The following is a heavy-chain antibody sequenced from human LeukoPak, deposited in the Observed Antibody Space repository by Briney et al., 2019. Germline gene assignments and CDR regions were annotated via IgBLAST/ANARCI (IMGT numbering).Heavy chain of an antibody. D-gene: IGHD4-17*01. CDR3: AREWRGDYTMPQVDY. Sequence: ASVKVSCKASGYSFTDYHIHWVGQTPGQGLEWMGWITSYNTNYPHTNYAQKFQDRVTMTTDTSTRTAYMELRSLTFDDTAVYYCAREWRGDYTMPQVDYWGQGTLVTVSS. CDR2: ITSYNTNYPHT. J-gene: IGHJ4*02. V-gene: IGHV1-18*04. CDR1: GYSFTDYH.